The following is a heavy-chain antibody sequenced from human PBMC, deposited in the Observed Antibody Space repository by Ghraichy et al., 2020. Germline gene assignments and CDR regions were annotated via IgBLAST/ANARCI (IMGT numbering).Heavy chain of an antibody. CDR3: AKDSGDSSSWYPTDY. CDR2: ISGSGGST. J-gene: IGHJ4*02. D-gene: IGHD6-13*01. V-gene: IGHV3-23*01. Sequence: GALNISCAASGFTFSSYVMSWVRQAPGKGLEWVSAISGSGGSTYYADSVKGRFTISRDNSKNTLYLQMNSLRAEDTAVYYCAKDSGDSSSWYPTDYWGQGTLVTVSS. CDR1: GFTFSSYV.